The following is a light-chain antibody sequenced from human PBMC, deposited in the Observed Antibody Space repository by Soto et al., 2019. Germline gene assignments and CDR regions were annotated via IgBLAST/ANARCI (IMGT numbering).Light chain of an antibody. CDR3: SAYAGTNDFVV. CDR2: EVN. J-gene: IGLJ2*01. Sequence: QSVLTQPPSAPGSPGQSVTISCTGTSSDVGNYNYVSWYQQHPGKAPKPMIYEVNKRPSGVPDRFSGSKSGNTASLTVSGLQAEDEADYFCSAYAGTNDFVVFGGGTKVTVL. V-gene: IGLV2-8*01. CDR1: SSDVGNYNY.